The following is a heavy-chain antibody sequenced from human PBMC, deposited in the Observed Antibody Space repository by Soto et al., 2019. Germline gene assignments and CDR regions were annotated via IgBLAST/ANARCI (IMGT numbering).Heavy chain of an antibody. CDR3: ARSPWQLHMDV. CDR2: IYYSGST. Sequence: SETLSLTCTVSGGSISTYYWSWIRQPPGKGLEWIGNIYYSGSTKYNPSLKSRVTISLDTSKKQFSLNLSSVTPADTAVYFCARSPWQLHMDVWGKGTTVTVSS. V-gene: IGHV4-59*01. J-gene: IGHJ6*03. D-gene: IGHD6-6*01. CDR1: GGSISTYY.